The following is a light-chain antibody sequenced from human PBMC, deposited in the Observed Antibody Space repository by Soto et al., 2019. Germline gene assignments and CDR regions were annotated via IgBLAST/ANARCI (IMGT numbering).Light chain of an antibody. J-gene: IGLJ1*01. CDR3: QSYDSGLSGYV. Sequence: QSVLTQPPSVSGAPGQTVTISCTGSSSNTGAGYDVHWYKQVPGTAPKLLMYGNSDRPSGVPDRFFGSKSGTSASLAITGLQAEDEADYYCQSYDSGLSGYVFGTGTKVTVL. V-gene: IGLV1-40*01. CDR2: GNS. CDR1: SSNTGAGYD.